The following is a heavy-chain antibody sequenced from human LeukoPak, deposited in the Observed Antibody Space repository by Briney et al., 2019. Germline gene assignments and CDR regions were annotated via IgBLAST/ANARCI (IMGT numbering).Heavy chain of an antibody. J-gene: IGHJ6*03. Sequence: SETLSLTCTVSGGSISSYYWSWIRQPPGKGLEWIGYIYYSGSTDYNPSLKSRVTISVETSKNQFSLKLSSVTAADTAVYYCARVRPQQLVNVKSNNYYYYYMDVWGKGTTVTVSS. D-gene: IGHD6-13*01. V-gene: IGHV4-59*13. CDR3: ARVRPQQLVNVKSNNYYYYYMDV. CDR1: GGSISSYY. CDR2: IYYSGST.